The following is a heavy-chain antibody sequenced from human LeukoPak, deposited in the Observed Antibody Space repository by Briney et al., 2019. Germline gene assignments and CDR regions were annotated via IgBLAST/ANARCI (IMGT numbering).Heavy chain of an antibody. CDR1: GFTFKRHW. V-gene: IGHV3-7*03. Sequence: GGSLRLSCAASGFTFKRHWMSWVRQAPGKGLEWVANINQDGSDKNYVDSVKGRFTLSRDNTKNSLYLQMNSLRAEDTAVYYCAKSRDILTGYYTDIFDYWGQGTLVTVSS. D-gene: IGHD3-9*01. CDR2: INQDGSDK. J-gene: IGHJ4*02. CDR3: AKSRDILTGYYTDIFDY.